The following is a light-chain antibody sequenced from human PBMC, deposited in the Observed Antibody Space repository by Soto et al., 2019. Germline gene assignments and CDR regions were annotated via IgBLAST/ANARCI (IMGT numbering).Light chain of an antibody. V-gene: IGLV2-14*01. CDR1: SSDVGGYNY. Sequence: QSALTQPASVSGSPGQSITISCTGTSSDVGGYNYVSWYQQHPGKAPKLMIYEVSNRPSGVSNRFSGSKSGNTASLTISGLQAEDEADYYCSSYTSSSNLEFGGGTKVTVL. J-gene: IGLJ3*02. CDR3: SSYTSSSNLE. CDR2: EVS.